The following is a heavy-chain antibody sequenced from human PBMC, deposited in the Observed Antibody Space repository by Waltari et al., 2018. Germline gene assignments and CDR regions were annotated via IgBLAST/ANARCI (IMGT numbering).Heavy chain of an antibody. V-gene: IGHV3-15*01. CDR2: IKTRAEGVSV. CDR1: GFTFNTAW. CDR3: ARATQIGRLENTDY. Sequence: EVQLEESGGGLVKPGWSLRLSCVASGFTFNTAWMTWVRRAPGRGVGGVGGIKTRAEGVSVDYAAPLKGRFTVARDDSRNTVYLQMNGLKTEDSGSYYCARATQIGRLENTDYWGQGTLVTVSS. J-gene: IGHJ4*02. D-gene: IGHD1-1*01.